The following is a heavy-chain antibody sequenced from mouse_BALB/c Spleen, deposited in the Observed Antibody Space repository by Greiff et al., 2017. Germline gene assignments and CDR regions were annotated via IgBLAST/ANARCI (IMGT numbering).Heavy chain of an antibody. J-gene: IGHJ3*01. V-gene: IGHV1-63*02. Sequence: QVQLQQSGAELVRPGTSVKMSCKAAGYTFTNYWIGWVKQRPGHGLEWIGDIYPGGGYTNYNEKFKGKATLTADTSSSTAYMQLSSLTSEDPAIYYCARRRSYRYDEAWFAYWGQGTLVTVSA. CDR2: IYPGGGYT. D-gene: IGHD2-14*01. CDR1: GYTFTNYW. CDR3: ARRRSYRYDEAWFAY.